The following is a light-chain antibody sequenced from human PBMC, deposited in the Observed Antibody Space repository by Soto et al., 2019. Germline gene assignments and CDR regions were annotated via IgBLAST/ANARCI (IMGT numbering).Light chain of an antibody. CDR1: QSVCSRC. V-gene: IGKV3-20*01. J-gene: IGKJ1*01. CDR3: QHYGTTPWT. Sequence: ETVLTQSPGTLSLSPGGRVTLSCRASQSVCSRCLAWYQQKPGQSPSLLIYGASSRATGIPDRFSGSGSGTDFTLTISRLEPEDFAVYYCQHYGTTPWTFGQGTKVEIK. CDR2: GAS.